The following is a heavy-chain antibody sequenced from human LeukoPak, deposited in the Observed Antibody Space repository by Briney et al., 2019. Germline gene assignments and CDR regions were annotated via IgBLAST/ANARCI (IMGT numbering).Heavy chain of an antibody. Sequence: GGSLRLSCAASGFTFSSYWMHWVRQAPGKGLVWVSRINSDGSSTSYADSVKGRFTISRDNAKNTLYLQMNSLRADDTAVYYCARDRALYDSRRGYYYTEDDYWGQGTLVTVSS. V-gene: IGHV3-74*01. D-gene: IGHD3-22*01. CDR3: ARDRALYDSRRGYYYTEDDY. J-gene: IGHJ4*02. CDR1: GFTFSSYW. CDR2: INSDGSST.